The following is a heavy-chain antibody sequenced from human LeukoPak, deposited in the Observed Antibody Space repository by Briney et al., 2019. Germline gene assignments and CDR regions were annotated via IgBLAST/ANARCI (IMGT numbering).Heavy chain of an antibody. CDR3: ARGRIEVAATNNNYYYYYYMDV. CDR2: IIPIFGTA. V-gene: IGHV1-69*05. Sequence: SVKVSCKASGGTFSSYAISWVRQAPGQGLEWMGGIIPIFGTANYAQKFQGRVTITTDESTSTAYMELSSLRSEDMAVYYCARGRIEVAATNNNYYYYYYMDVWGKGTTVTVSS. CDR1: GGTFSSYA. D-gene: IGHD2-15*01. J-gene: IGHJ6*03.